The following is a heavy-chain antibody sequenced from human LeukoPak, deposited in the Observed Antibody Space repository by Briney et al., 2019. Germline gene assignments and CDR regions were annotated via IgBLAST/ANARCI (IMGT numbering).Heavy chain of an antibody. CDR2: ITSSSNYI. CDR1: GFTFSSYG. CDR3: ARDRGYFDN. J-gene: IGHJ4*02. Sequence: GGSLRLSCAASGFTFSSYGMNWVRQAPGKGLEWLSSITSSSNYIYYADSVKGRFTISRDNVQNSLYLQMNSLRAEDTAMYYCARDRGYFDNWGQGTLVTVSS. V-gene: IGHV3-21*01.